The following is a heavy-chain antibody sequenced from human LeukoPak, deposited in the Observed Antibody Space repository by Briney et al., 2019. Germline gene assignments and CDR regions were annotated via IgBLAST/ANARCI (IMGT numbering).Heavy chain of an antibody. Sequence: GGSLRLSCAASGFTFDDYTMHWVRQAPGKGLEWVSLISWDGGSTYYADSVKGRLTISRDNSKNSLYLQMNSLRTEDTALYYCAKDGYYYGSGVSYYYYMDVWGKGTTVTVSS. J-gene: IGHJ6*03. CDR3: AKDGYYYGSGVSYYYYMDV. CDR1: GFTFDDYT. V-gene: IGHV3-43*01. D-gene: IGHD3-10*01. CDR2: ISWDGGST.